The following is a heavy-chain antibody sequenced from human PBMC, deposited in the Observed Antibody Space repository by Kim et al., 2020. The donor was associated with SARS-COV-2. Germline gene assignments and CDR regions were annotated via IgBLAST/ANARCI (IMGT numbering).Heavy chain of an antibody. Sequence: SETLSLTCTVSGGSISSSSYYWGWIRQPPGKGLEWIGSIYYSGSTYYNPSLKSRVTISVDTSKNQFSLKLSSVTAADTAVYYCARLSMVRGVIKRKDFDYWGQGTLVTVSS. J-gene: IGHJ4*02. CDR3: ARLSMVRGVIKRKDFDY. CDR1: GGSISSSSYY. D-gene: IGHD3-10*01. V-gene: IGHV4-39*01. CDR2: IYYSGST.